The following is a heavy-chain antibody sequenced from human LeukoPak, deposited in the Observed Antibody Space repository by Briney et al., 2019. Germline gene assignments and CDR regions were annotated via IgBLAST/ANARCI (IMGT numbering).Heavy chain of an antibody. CDR3: AGGNFGNLPFDY. V-gene: IGHV3-53*01. CDR1: GLSVTNTY. CDR2: ISSGGST. J-gene: IGHJ4*02. D-gene: IGHD4-23*01. Sequence: GGSLRLSCAASGLSVTNTYMNWVRQAPGKGLEWVSAISSGGSTYYTDSVKGRFTISRDNSKNTLYLQMNSLRVEDTAVYYCAGGNFGNLPFDYWGQGTLVTVSS.